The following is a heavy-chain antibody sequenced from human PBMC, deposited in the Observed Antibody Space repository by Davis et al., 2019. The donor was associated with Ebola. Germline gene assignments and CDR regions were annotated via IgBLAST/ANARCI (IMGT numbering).Heavy chain of an antibody. CDR3: ARGVKGSSSSWYYYYGMDV. CDR1: GFTFTSYA. V-gene: IGHV3-7*03. CDR2: IKQDGSEK. D-gene: IGHD6-6*01. J-gene: IGHJ6*02. Sequence: PGGSLRLSCAASGFTFTSYAMTWVRQAPGKGLEWVANIKQDGSEKYYVDSVKGRFTISRDNAKNSLYLQMNSLRAEDTAVYYCARGVKGSSSSWYYYYGMDVLGQRTTVTVSS.